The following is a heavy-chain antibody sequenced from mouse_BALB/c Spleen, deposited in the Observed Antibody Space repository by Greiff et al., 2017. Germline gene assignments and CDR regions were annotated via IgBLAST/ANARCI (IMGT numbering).Heavy chain of an antibody. CDR1: GYTFTSYW. J-gene: IGHJ3*01. Sequence: LQQPGSELVRPGASVKLSCKASGYTFTSYWMHWVKQRHGQGLEWIGNIYPGSGNTNYDEKFKSKGTLTVDTSSSTAYMHLRSLTSEDSAVYFCKRGGNYPFAYWGQGTLVTVSA. D-gene: IGHD2-1*01. V-gene: IGHV1S22*01. CDR2: IYPGSGNT. CDR3: KRGGNYPFAY.